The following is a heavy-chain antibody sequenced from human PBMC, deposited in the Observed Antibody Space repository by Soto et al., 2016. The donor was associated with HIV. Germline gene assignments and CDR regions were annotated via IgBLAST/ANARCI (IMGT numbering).Heavy chain of an antibody. V-gene: IGHV3-21*01. Sequence: EVQLVESGGGLVKPGGSLRLSCAASGFTFSSYSINWVRQAPGKGLEWVSSITSSSNYIYYADSVKGRFTISRDNAKNSLYLQMNSLRVDDTAVYYCAREKGQQLPLDYWGQGNPWSPSSS. D-gene: IGHD6-13*01. CDR2: ITSSSNYI. CDR3: AREKGQQLPLDY. CDR1: GFTFSSYS. J-gene: IGHJ4*02.